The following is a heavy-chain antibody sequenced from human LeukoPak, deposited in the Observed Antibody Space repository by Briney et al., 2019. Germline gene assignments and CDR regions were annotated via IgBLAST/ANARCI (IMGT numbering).Heavy chain of an antibody. Sequence: PGGSLRLSCAASGFTFSSYGMHRVRQAPGKGLEWVAVISYDGSNKYYADSVKGRFTISRDNSKNTLYLQMNSLRAEDTAVYYCAKGGGYDTRDHYFDYWGQGTLVTVSS. CDR2: ISYDGSNK. D-gene: IGHD5-12*01. CDR3: AKGGGYDTRDHYFDY. J-gene: IGHJ4*02. V-gene: IGHV3-30*18. CDR1: GFTFSSYG.